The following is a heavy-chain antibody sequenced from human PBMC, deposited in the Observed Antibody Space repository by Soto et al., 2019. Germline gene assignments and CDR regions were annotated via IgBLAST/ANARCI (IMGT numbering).Heavy chain of an antibody. Sequence: ASVKVSCKASGYTFTSYGISWVRLAPGQGLEWMGWISAYNGNTNYAQKLQGRVTMTTDTSTSTAYMELRSLRSDDTAVYYCARKPDYYDSSGSQAYNWFDPWGQGTLVTVS. CDR3: ARKPDYYDSSGSQAYNWFDP. J-gene: IGHJ5*02. D-gene: IGHD3-22*01. CDR1: GYTFTSYG. CDR2: ISAYNGNT. V-gene: IGHV1-18*04.